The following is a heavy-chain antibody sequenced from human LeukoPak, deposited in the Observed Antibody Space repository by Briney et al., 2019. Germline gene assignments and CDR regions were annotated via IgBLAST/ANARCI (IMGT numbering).Heavy chain of an antibody. CDR2: MNPNTGNT. D-gene: IGHD3-10*01. CDR1: GYTFTNYD. J-gene: IGHJ5*02. CDR3: ARGGAGTYYKRDGWFDP. Sequence: GASVQVSCKASGYTFTNYDINWVRQATGQGLEWMGWMNPNTGNTGYGERFQGRVTMTRDNSISTAYMELNSLTSEDTAVYYCARGGAGTYYKRDGWFDPWGQGTVVTVSS. V-gene: IGHV1-8*01.